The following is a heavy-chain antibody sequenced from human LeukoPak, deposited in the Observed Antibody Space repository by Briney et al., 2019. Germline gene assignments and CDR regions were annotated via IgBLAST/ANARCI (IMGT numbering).Heavy chain of an antibody. J-gene: IGHJ6*03. CDR1: GFTFSSFT. CDR3: ARQYYYYYMDV. V-gene: IGHV3-48*03. CDR2: ISSSGSTI. Sequence: GGSLRLSCAASGFTFSSFTMNWVRQAPGKGLEWVSYISSSGSTIYYADSVKGRFTISRDNAKNSLYLQMNSLRAEDTAVYYCARQYYYYYMDVWGKGTTVTISS.